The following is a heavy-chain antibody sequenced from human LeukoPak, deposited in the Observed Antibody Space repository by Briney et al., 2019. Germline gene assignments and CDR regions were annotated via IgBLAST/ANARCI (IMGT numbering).Heavy chain of an antibody. CDR3: AASPDYYDSSGYSYYFDY. V-gene: IGHV1-58*02. Sequence: SVKVSCKASGGTFSSYAISWVRQARGQRLEWIGWIVVGSGNTNYAQKFQERVTITRDMSTSTAYMELSSLRSEDTAVYYCAASPDYYDSSGYSYYFDYWGQGTLVTVSS. CDR2: IVVGSGNT. J-gene: IGHJ4*02. D-gene: IGHD3-22*01. CDR1: GGTFSSYA.